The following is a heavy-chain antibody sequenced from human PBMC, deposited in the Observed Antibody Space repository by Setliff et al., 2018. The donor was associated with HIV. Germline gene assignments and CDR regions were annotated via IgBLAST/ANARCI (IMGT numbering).Heavy chain of an antibody. CDR3: ARDPLPEGSSTIPVELFDY. CDR1: GGSISSYY. D-gene: IGHD2-2*01. J-gene: IGHJ4*02. CDR2: IYTSGSV. Sequence: SETLSLTCTVSGGSISSYYWSWIRQPPGKGLEWIGYIYTSGSVNYNPSLNSRVTISVDTSKNQFSLKLSSVTAADTAVYYCARDPLPEGSSTIPVELFDYWGQGTLVTVSS. V-gene: IGHV4-4*09.